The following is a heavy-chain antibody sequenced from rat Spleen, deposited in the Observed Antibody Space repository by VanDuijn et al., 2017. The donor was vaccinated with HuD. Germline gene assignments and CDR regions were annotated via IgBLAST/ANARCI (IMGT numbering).Heavy chain of an antibody. CDR3: SRQDTSGYSNWFGY. CDR1: GFTFSDYD. CDR2: ISPSGGGT. J-gene: IGHJ3*01. Sequence: EVQLVESDGGLVQPGRSLKLSCAASGFTFSDYDMAWVRQAPTKGLEWVASISPSGGGTYYRDSVKGRFTVSRDNARGTQYLQMDSLRSEDTATYYWSRQDTSGYSNWFGYWGRGSLVTVSS. D-gene: IGHD4-3*01. V-gene: IGHV5S13*01.